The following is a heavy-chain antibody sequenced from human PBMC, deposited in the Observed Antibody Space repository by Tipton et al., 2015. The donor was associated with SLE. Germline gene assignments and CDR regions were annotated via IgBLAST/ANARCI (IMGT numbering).Heavy chain of an antibody. CDR1: GGSFSGYY. CDR3: AKGLSGGFDS. CDR2: INHSGST. D-gene: IGHD3-10*01. Sequence: LRLSCAVYGGSFSGYYWNWIRQPPGRGLEWIGKINHSGSTNYNPSLKSRATISIDRSKKQFSLRLNSVTAADSAAYYCAKGLSGGFDSWGQGTLATVSS. V-gene: IGHV4-34*01. J-gene: IGHJ4*02.